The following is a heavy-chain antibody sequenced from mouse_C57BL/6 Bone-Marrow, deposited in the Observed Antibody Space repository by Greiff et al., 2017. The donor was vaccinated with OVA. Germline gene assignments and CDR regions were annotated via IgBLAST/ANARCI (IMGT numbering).Heavy chain of an antibody. CDR2: ISSGSSTI. D-gene: IGHD1-1*01. CDR1: GFTFSDYG. J-gene: IGHJ3*01. CDR3: ASPLYYYGSEGFAY. Sequence: VQLKESGGGLVKPGGSLKLSCAASGFTFSDYGMHWVRQAPEKGLEWVAYISSGSSTIYYADTVKGRFTISRDNAKNTLFLQMTSLRSEDTAMYYCASPLYYYGSEGFAYWGQGTLVTVSA. V-gene: IGHV5-17*01.